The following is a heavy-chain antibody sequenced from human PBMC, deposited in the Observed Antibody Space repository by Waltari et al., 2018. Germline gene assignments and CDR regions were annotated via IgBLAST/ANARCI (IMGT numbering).Heavy chain of an antibody. Sequence: QVQLVQSGTEVKKPGASVKVSCQASGYSFTDYHLHWVRQTPGQGLEWVGWINPKNGDTGYAQNLLGRVTMTRDTSINTVYMDLSGLRSDDTAVFYCARDPGPIVGAPDYWGQGTLVTVSS. J-gene: IGHJ4*02. V-gene: IGHV1-2*02. CDR2: INPKNGDT. CDR3: ARDPGPIVGAPDY. D-gene: IGHD1-26*01. CDR1: GYSFTDYH.